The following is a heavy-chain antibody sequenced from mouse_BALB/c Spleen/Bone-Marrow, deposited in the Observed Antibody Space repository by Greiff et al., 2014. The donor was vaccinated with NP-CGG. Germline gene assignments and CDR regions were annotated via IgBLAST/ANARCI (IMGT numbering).Heavy chain of an antibody. V-gene: IGHV1S56*01. CDR1: GYTFTSYY. CDR3: ARDTMDY. J-gene: IGHJ4*01. CDR2: IYPGNVNT. Sequence: QVQLQQPGPELVKPGASVRISCKASGYTFTSYYIHWVKQRPGQGLEWIGWIYPGNVNTKYNEKFKGKATLTADKSSSTAYMQLSSLTSEDSAVYFSARDTMDYWGQGTSVTVSS.